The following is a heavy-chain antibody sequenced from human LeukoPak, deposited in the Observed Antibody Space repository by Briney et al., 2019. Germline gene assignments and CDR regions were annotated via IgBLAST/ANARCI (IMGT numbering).Heavy chain of an antibody. CDR1: GFTFSSYV. CDR3: ARVRYSSGWYHFDY. V-gene: IGHV3-23*01. J-gene: IGHJ4*02. Sequence: GGSLRLSCAASGFTFSSYVMSWVRQAPGKGLEWVSALSGSGGTTYYTDSVKGRFTISRDNAKNTLYLQMNSLRAEDTAVYYCARVRYSSGWYHFDYWGQGTLVTVSS. CDR2: LSGSGGTT. D-gene: IGHD6-19*01.